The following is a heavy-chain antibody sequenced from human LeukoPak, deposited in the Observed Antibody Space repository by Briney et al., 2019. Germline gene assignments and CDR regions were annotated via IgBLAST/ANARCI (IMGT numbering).Heavy chain of an antibody. D-gene: IGHD4-11*01. J-gene: IGHJ4*02. CDR1: GGSISSGSYY. Sequence: SETLSLTCTVSGGSISSGSYYWGWVRQPPGKGLEWIGSIYYGGSTFYNPSLKNRVTISADTSKNQFSLNLSSVTAADTAVYYCARRLASSSDTFDYWGQGTLVTVSS. V-gene: IGHV4-39*01. CDR2: IYYGGST. CDR3: ARRLASSSDTFDY.